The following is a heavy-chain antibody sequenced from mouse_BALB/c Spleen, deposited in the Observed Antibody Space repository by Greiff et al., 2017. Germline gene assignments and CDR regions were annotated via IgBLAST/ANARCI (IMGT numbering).Heavy chain of an antibody. V-gene: IGHV1-9*01. CDR2: ILPGSGST. J-gene: IGHJ3*01. CDR3: ARGTMITTFPFAY. D-gene: IGHD2-4*01. Sequence: QVQLQQSGAELMKPGASVKISCKATGYTFSSYWIEWVKQRPGHGLEWIGEILPGSGSTNYNEKFKGKATFTADTSSNTAYMQLSSLTSEDSAVYYCARGTMITTFPFAYWGQGTLVTVSA. CDR1: GYTFSSYW.